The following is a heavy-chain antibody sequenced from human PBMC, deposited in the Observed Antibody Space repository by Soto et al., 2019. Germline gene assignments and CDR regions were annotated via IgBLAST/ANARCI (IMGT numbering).Heavy chain of an antibody. Sequence: GGSLRLSCAASGFTFSSYSMNWVRQAPGKGLEWVSSISSSSSYIYYADSVKGRFTISRDNAKNSLYLQMNSLRAEDTAVYYCARGSHGGAFDIWGQGTMVTVSS. CDR2: ISSSSSYI. D-gene: IGHD4-17*01. J-gene: IGHJ3*02. CDR1: GFTFSSYS. V-gene: IGHV3-21*01. CDR3: ARGSHGGAFDI.